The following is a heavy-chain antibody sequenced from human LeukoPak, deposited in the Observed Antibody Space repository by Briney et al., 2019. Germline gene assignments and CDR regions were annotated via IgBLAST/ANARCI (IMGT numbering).Heavy chain of an antibody. Sequence: PGGSLRLSCAASGFTFDDYGMSWVRQASGKGLEWVSGINWNGGSTGYADSVKGRFTISRDNAKNSLYLQMNSLRAEDTALYYCARNSSSWYPVSGSDGYDIWGQGTMVTVSS. J-gene: IGHJ3*02. CDR1: GFTFDDYG. V-gene: IGHV3-20*04. CDR3: ARNSSSWYPVSGSDGYDI. CDR2: INWNGGST. D-gene: IGHD6-13*01.